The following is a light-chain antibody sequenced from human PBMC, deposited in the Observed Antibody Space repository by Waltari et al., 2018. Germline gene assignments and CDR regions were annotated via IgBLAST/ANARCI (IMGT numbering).Light chain of an antibody. J-gene: IGLJ3*02. CDR2: GTS. CDR1: SHNIGARYD. V-gene: IGLV1-40*01. Sequence: QSVLTQPPSVSGAPGQRVPIACPGSSHNIGARYDVPWSQQLPGTAPKLLIYGTSNRPSGVTDRFSGSKSGTSASLAITGLQAEDEADYYCQSYDSSLSGWVFGGGTKLTVL. CDR3: QSYDSSLSGWV.